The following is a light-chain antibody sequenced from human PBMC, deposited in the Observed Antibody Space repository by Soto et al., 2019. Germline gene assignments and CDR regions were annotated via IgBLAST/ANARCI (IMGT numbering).Light chain of an antibody. J-gene: IGKJ4*01. Sequence: EIVLTQSPGTLSLSPGERATLSCRASQSVSSSYLAWYQQKPGQAPRLLIYGASSRATGIPDRFSGSGSGTDFTLIISRLEPEDFAVYYCQQYGSSPPLTFGGGTKVHI. CDR2: GAS. CDR1: QSVSSSY. V-gene: IGKV3-20*01. CDR3: QQYGSSPPLT.